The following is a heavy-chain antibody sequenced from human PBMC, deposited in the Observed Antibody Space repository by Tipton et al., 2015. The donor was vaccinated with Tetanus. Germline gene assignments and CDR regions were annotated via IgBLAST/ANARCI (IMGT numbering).Heavy chain of an antibody. CDR2: ITGGNT. CDR1: GFTFSNCA. CDR3: AKALGGSAWYGT. D-gene: IGHD6-13*01. Sequence: GSLRLSCAASGFTFSNCAMSWVRQAPGKGLEWVSGITGGNTYYADSVKGRFTISRDNSKNTLSLQMNSLRGEDTAVYYCAKALGGSAWYGTWGQGTLVTASS. V-gene: IGHV3-23*01. J-gene: IGHJ5*02.